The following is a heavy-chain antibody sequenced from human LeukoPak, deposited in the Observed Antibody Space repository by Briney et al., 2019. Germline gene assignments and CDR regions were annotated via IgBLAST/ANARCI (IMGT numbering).Heavy chain of an antibody. CDR3: ASSIVRGGYGDYDY. V-gene: IGHV3-23*01. CDR1: GFTFSDYV. CDR2: ISGSGDST. Sequence: GRSLRLSCAASGFTFSDYVMSWVRQAPGKGLEWVSAISGSGDSTYYSDSVKARFTSSRDNSRNTLYLQIHSLRAEDTAIYYCASSIVRGGYGDYDYWGQGTQVTVSS. D-gene: IGHD3-10*01. J-gene: IGHJ4*02.